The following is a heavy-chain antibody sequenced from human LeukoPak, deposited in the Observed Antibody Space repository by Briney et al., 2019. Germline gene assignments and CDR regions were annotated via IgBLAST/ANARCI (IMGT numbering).Heavy chain of an antibody. V-gene: IGHV4-4*07. CDR2: IYTSGGT. D-gene: IGHD3-3*01. J-gene: IGHJ4*02. CDR3: ARARRDSGYYNVDY. Sequence: SETLSLTCTVSGGSISSYYWSWIRQPAGKGLEWIGRIYTSGGTNYNPSLKSRVTMSVDTSKNQFSLKLSSVTAADTAVYYCARARRDSGYYNVDYWGQGALVTVSS. CDR1: GGSISSYY.